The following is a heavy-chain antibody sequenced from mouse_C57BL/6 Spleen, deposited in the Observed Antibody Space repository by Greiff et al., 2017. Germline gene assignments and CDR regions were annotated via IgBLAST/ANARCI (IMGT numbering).Heavy chain of an antibody. CDR1: GFNIKDDY. V-gene: IGHV14-4*01. CDR3: TTKDYGSSSWFAY. J-gene: IGHJ3*01. D-gene: IGHD1-1*01. Sequence: EVQLQQSGAELVRPGASVKLSCTASGFNIKDDYMNWVKQRPEQGLEWIGWIGPENGDTEYASKFQGKGTITADTSYNTAYLQLSSLTSEDTAVYYCTTKDYGSSSWFAYWGQGTLVTVSA. CDR2: IGPENGDT.